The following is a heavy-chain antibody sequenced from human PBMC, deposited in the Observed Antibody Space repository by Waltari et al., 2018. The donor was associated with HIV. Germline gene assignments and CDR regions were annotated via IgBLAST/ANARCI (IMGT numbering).Heavy chain of an antibody. CDR3: ARGVDTAMVTVDY. Sequence: QVQLQQWGAGLLKTSETLSLTCAVYGGSFSGYYWSWIRQPPGKGLEWIGEINHSGSTNYYPDLNSGVTISVDTSKNQFSLKLSSVTAADTAVYYCARGVDTAMVTVDYWGQGTLVTVSS. V-gene: IGHV4-34*01. D-gene: IGHD5-18*01. CDR2: INHSGST. J-gene: IGHJ4*02. CDR1: GGSFSGYY.